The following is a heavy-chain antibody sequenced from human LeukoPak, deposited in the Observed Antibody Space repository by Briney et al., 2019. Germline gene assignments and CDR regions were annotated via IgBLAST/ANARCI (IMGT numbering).Heavy chain of an antibody. CDR1: GGSISSSSYY. Sequence: KPSETLSLTCTVSGGSISSSSYYWGWIRQPPGKGLEWIGSIYYSGSTYYNPSLKSRVTISVDTSKNQFSLKLSSVTAADTAVYYCARGSAYYYDSSGYYGNNGMDVWGQGTTVTVSS. V-gene: IGHV4-39*07. CDR2: IYYSGST. CDR3: ARGSAYYYDSSGYYGNNGMDV. D-gene: IGHD3-22*01. J-gene: IGHJ6*02.